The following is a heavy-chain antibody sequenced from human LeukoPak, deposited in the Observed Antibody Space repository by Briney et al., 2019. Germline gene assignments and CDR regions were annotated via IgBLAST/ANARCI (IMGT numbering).Heavy chain of an antibody. Sequence: GGSLRLSCAASGFTFTRYGMTWVRQAPGKGLEWVSTISGSGDSTYYADSVKGRFSISRDNSKNTVSLQMNSLRAEDTAIYYCARDRWMSGGSGGGDCWGQGTLVTVSS. D-gene: IGHD2-15*01. J-gene: IGHJ4*02. CDR2: ISGSGDST. V-gene: IGHV3-23*01. CDR3: ARDRWMSGGSGGGDC. CDR1: GFTFTRYG.